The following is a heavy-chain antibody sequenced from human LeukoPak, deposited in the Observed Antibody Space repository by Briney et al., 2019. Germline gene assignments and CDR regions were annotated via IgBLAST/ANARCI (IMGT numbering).Heavy chain of an antibody. CDR2: IYSGGST. Sequence: PGGSLRLSCAASGFTVSSNYMSWVRQAPGKGLEWVSVIYSGGSTYYADSVKGRFTISRDNSKNTLYLQMSSLRAEDTAVYYCATLSYGDYDYWGQGTLVTVSS. CDR1: GFTVSSNY. CDR3: ATLSYGDYDY. V-gene: IGHV3-53*01. D-gene: IGHD4-17*01. J-gene: IGHJ4*02.